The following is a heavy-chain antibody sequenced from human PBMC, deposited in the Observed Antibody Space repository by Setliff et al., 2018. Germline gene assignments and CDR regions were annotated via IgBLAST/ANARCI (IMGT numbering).Heavy chain of an antibody. D-gene: IGHD2-15*01. CDR2: INHRGST. V-gene: IGHV4-34*01. Sequence: SETLSLTCAAYGGTFSDYYWTWIRQPPGKGLEWVGEINHRGSTNYNPSLKSRVTISVDTSKDQFSLKLISMTAADTAVYYCARGRNVAAHLLDSWGQGTLVTVS. J-gene: IGHJ4*02. CDR1: GGTFSDYY. CDR3: ARGRNVAAHLLDS.